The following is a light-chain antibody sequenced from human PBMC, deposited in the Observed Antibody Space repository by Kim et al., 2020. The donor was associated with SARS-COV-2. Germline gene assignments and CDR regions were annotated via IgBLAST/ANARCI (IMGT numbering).Light chain of an antibody. J-gene: IGLJ3*02. CDR3: ASYTSSNSLV. Sequence: GQSITISCTGTSNDIGLYNYVSWYQLRPGTAPKLLIYDVTKRPSGVSDRFAGSKSGNTASLSISGLQTEDESEYFCASYTSSNSLVFGGGTKLTVL. V-gene: IGLV2-14*03. CDR1: SNDIGLYNY. CDR2: DVT.